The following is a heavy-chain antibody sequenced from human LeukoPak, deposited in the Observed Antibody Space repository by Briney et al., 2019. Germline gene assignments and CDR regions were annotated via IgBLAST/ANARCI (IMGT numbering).Heavy chain of an antibody. J-gene: IGHJ3*02. CDR1: GGTLSSYA. CDR3: ARSAPYAAFDI. D-gene: IGHD4-17*01. Sequence: SVKVSCKASGGTLSSYAISGVRQAPGQGLEWMGGIIPIFGTANYAQKFQGRFTITTDESTSTAYMELSSLRSEDTAVYYCARSAPYAAFDIWGQGTMVTVSS. CDR2: IIPIFGTA. V-gene: IGHV1-69*05.